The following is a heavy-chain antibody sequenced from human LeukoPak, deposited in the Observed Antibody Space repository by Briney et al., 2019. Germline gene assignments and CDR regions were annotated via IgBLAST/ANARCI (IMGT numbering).Heavy chain of an antibody. CDR3: ARGFTRDNWFDP. Sequence: ASVKVSCKVSGYTLTELSMHWVRQAPGQRLEWMGIINPSGGSTSYAQKFQGRATMTRNTSISTAYMELSSLRSEDTAVYYCARGFTRDNWFDPWGQGTLVTVSS. CDR2: INPSGGST. V-gene: IGHV1-46*01. J-gene: IGHJ5*02. CDR1: GYTLTELS.